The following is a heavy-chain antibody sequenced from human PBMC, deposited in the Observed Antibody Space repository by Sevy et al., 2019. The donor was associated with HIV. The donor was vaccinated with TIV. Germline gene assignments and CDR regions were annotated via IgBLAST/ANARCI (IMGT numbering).Heavy chain of an antibody. Sequence: GGSLRLSCAASGFTFSSYAMSWVRQAPGKGLEWVSAISGSGGSTYYADSVKGRFTISRDNSTITLYLQMNSLRAEDTAVYYCAKDFKVGCGSGSIFDYWGQGTLVTVSS. CDR2: ISGSGGST. J-gene: IGHJ4*01. V-gene: IGHV3-23*01. CDR1: GFTFSSYA. D-gene: IGHD3-10*01. CDR3: AKDFKVGCGSGSIFDY.